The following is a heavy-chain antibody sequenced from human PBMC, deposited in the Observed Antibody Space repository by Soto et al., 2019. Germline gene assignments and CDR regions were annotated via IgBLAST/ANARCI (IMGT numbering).Heavy chain of an antibody. J-gene: IGHJ4*02. V-gene: IGHV3-9*01. D-gene: IGHD6-19*01. Sequence: GGSLRLSCAASGFTFDDYAMHWVRQAPGKGLEWVSGISWNSGSIGYADSVKGRFTISRDNAKNSLYLQMNSLRAEDTALYYCAKDPRQTDSYSSGWYPYFDYWGQGTLVTVSS. CDR1: GFTFDDYA. CDR2: ISWNSGSI. CDR3: AKDPRQTDSYSSGWYPYFDY.